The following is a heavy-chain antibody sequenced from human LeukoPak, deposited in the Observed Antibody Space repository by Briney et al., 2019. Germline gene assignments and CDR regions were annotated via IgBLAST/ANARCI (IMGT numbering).Heavy chain of an antibody. D-gene: IGHD1-26*01. CDR3: AREGYSGSYSD. V-gene: IGHV3-48*04. J-gene: IGHJ4*02. CDR2: ITSSGSTI. CDR1: GFTFSNAW. Sequence: GGSLRLSCAASGFTFSNAWMNWVRQAPGKGLEWISYITSSGSTIYYADSVKGRFTISRDNAKNSLYLQMNSLRAEDTAIYYCAREGYSGSYSDWGQGTLVTVSS.